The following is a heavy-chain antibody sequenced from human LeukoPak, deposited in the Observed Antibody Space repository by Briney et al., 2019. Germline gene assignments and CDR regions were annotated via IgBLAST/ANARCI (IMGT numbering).Heavy chain of an antibody. CDR2: IRYDGSNK. CDR3: AREKASTTGTTDYDY. D-gene: IGHD1-1*01. CDR1: GFTFSSYG. Sequence: GGSLRLSCAASGFTFSSYGMHWVRQAPGKGLEWVTFIRYDGSNKYYADSVKGRFTISRDNAKNSLFLQMNSLRAGDTAVYYCAREKASTTGTTDYDYWGQGTLVTVSS. V-gene: IGHV3-30*02. J-gene: IGHJ4*02.